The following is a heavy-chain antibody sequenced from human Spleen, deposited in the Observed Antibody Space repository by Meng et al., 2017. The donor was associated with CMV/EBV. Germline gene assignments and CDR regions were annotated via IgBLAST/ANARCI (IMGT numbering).Heavy chain of an antibody. Sequence: SETLSLTCTVPGGSISSSSYYWGWIRQPPGKGLEWIGSIYYSGSTYYNPSLKSRVTISVDTSKNQFSLKVTSVTAADTAVYYCARAPSYDNYYYGMDVWGQGTTVTVSS. J-gene: IGHJ6*02. CDR3: ARAPSYDNYYYGMDV. D-gene: IGHD3-9*01. CDR1: GGSISSSSYY. CDR2: IYYSGST. V-gene: IGHV4-39*07.